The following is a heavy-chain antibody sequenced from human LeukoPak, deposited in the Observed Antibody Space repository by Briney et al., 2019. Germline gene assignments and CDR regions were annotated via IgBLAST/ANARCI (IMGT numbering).Heavy chain of an antibody. J-gene: IGHJ5*02. Sequence: GGSLRLSCAASKFTFSAYAMYWVRQAPGKGLEWVSCIEASDVNTYYADSVKGRFSISRDNSKNTLYLQMDSLRAEDTAVHYCAKGSGSGWYGWFDPWGQGTLVTVSS. CDR1: KFTFSAYA. CDR3: AKGSGSGWYGWFDP. D-gene: IGHD6-19*01. CDR2: IEASDVNT. V-gene: IGHV3-23*01.